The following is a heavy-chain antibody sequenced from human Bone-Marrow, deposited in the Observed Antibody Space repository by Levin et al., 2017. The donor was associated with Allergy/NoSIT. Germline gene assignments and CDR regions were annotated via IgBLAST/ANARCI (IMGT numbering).Heavy chain of an antibody. CDR3: AKTDSGRYFVNFNP. J-gene: IGHJ5*02. D-gene: IGHD1-26*01. CDR2: IYLGDSET. Sequence: KLGESLKISCKGSGYSFSSYWIGWVRQMPGKGLEWMGIIYLGDSETRYSPSFQGQVTISADRSITTAYLQWSSLKASDTATYYCAKTDSGRYFVNFNPWGQGTLVTVSS. CDR1: GYSFSSYW. V-gene: IGHV5-51*01.